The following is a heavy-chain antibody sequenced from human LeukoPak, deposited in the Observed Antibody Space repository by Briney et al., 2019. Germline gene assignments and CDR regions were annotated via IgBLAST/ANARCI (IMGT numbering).Heavy chain of an antibody. CDR3: AKGSYYYDSTGYSPAPGD. CDR1: GLSFSSYG. Sequence: PGGSLRLSCAASGLSFSSYGMSWVRQAPGQGLEWVSSISGNGASMYYADSVKGRFTISRDNSKNTLHLQMNSLRAEDTAVYFCAKGSYYYDSTGYSPAPGDWGQGTLVTVSS. J-gene: IGHJ4*02. D-gene: IGHD3-22*01. CDR2: ISGNGASM. V-gene: IGHV3-23*01.